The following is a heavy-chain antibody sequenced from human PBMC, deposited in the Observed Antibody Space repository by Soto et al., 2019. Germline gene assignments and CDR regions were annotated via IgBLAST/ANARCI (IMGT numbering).Heavy chain of an antibody. CDR3: ARDAVSTMIVVVSKGDYYDGMDG. V-gene: IGHV1-18*01. D-gene: IGHD3-22*01. J-gene: IGHJ6*02. CDR2: ISACNGNT. CDR1: GYTFTSYG. Sequence: QVQLVQSGAEVKKPGASVKVSCKASGYTFTSYGISWVRQAPGQGLEWMGWISACNGNTNYGQKLQGRVTMSTDTSTSTAYMELRSLRSDDTAVYYCARDAVSTMIVVVSKGDYYDGMDGWCQGTTVTVSS.